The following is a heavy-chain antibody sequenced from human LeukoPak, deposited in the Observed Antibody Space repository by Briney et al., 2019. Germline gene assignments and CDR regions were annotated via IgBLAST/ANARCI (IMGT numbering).Heavy chain of an antibody. CDR2: IYYSRSI. CDR1: GCSISSGGYY. CDR3: ARSPGIAVVDY. Sequence: AQTLSLTCTVSGCSISSGGYYWSWIRQQPGKGLEWVGYIYYSRSIYYNPSLKSRVNKSVDTSKNQFSLKLSSVTAADTAVYYCARSPGIAVVDYCRQGTLVTVSS. J-gene: IGHJ4*02. D-gene: IGHD6-19*01. V-gene: IGHV4-31*03.